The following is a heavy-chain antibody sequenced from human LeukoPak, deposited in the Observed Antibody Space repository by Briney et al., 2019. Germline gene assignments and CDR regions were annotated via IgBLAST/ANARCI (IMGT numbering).Heavy chain of an antibody. CDR3: ARGFNDFWSGSQLEY. CDR1: GFTFSSYG. D-gene: IGHD3-3*01. CDR2: ISYDGGKT. J-gene: IGHJ4*02. V-gene: IGHV3-30*19. Sequence: HPGGSLRLSCAASGFTFSSYGMPWVRQAPGKGLQWLAVISYDGGKTYYADSVEGRFTISRDNSKSTVYLEINSLRSEDTAIYYCARGFNDFWSGSQLEYWGQGTLVTVSS.